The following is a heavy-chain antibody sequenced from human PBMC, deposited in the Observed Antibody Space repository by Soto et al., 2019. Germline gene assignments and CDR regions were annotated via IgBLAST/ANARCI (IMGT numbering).Heavy chain of an antibody. J-gene: IGHJ4*02. CDR3: AKDGFAYDATYYFDY. D-gene: IGHD3-10*01. CDR1: GGSISSYY. CDR2: IYYSGST. V-gene: IGHV4-59*12. Sequence: PSETLSLTCTVSGGSISSYYWSWIRQPPGKGLEWIGYIYYSGSTNYNPSLKSRVTISVDTSKNQFSLKLSSVTAADTAVYYCAKDGFAYDATYYFDYWGQGTLVTVSS.